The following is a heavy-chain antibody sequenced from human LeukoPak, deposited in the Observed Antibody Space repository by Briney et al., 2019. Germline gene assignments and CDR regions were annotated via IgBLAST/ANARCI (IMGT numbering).Heavy chain of an antibody. Sequence: GESLKISCKGSAYMFANYWIGWVRQMPGKGLEWMGIIYPADSDTKYSPSFQGQITISADKPISTAYLQWSSLKASDTAMYYCARSPQFYGSGKGMDVWGQGTTVTVSS. CDR3: ARSPQFYGSGKGMDV. V-gene: IGHV5-51*04. CDR1: AYMFANYW. D-gene: IGHD3-10*01. CDR2: IYPADSDT. J-gene: IGHJ6*02.